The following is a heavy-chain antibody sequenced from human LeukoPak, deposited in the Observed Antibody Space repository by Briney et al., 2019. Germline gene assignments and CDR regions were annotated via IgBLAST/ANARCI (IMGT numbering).Heavy chain of an antibody. CDR2: MYYSGST. CDR3: ARGLSYSTRNWFDP. J-gene: IGHJ5*02. Sequence: SETLSLTCSVSGGSIISSYYWSWIRQPPGKGLEWIGYMYYSGSTNFNPSLKSRVTISRDTSKNQFSLKLSSVTAADTAVYYCARGLSYSTRNWFDPWGQGTLVTVSS. V-gene: IGHV4-59*12. CDR1: GGSIISSYY. D-gene: IGHD6-13*01.